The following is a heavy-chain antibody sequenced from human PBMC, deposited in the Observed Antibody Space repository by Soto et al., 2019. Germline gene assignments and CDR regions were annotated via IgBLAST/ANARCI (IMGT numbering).Heavy chain of an antibody. CDR1: GFTFSNAW. D-gene: IGHD5-12*01. J-gene: IGHJ4*02. CDR2: IKSNTDGGTI. CDR3: ATAHPRGPDF. Sequence: EVQLVESGGGLVKPGESLRLSCAASGFTFSNAWMNWVRQAPGKGLEWVGLIKSNTDGGTIDYPAHVRGRFIISRDDSTNTLYLQMNSLKTEDTAVYYCATAHPRGPDFWGQGTLVTVSS. V-gene: IGHV3-15*01.